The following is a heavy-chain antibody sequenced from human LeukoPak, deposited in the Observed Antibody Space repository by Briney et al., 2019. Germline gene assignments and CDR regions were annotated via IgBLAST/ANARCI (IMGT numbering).Heavy chain of an antibody. CDR2: ISSSGSTI. J-gene: IGHJ3*02. Sequence: GGSLRLSCAASGFTFSDYYMSWIRQAPGKGLEWVSYISSSGSTIYYADSVKGRFTISRDNAKNSLYLQMNSLRAEDTAVYYCASIYSSSGTDAFDIWGQGTMVTVSS. CDR3: ASIYSSSGTDAFDI. D-gene: IGHD6-13*01. CDR1: GFTFSDYY. V-gene: IGHV3-11*01.